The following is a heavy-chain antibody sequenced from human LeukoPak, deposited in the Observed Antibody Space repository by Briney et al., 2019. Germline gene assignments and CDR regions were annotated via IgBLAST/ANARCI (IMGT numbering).Heavy chain of an antibody. Sequence: ASVKVSCKASGYTFTSYGISWVRQAPGQGLEWMGLISAYNGNTNYAQKLQGRVTMTTDTSTSTAYMELRSLRSDATAVYYCARGSTPGIAVAGTIWGQGTLVTVSS. V-gene: IGHV1-18*01. D-gene: IGHD6-19*01. CDR1: GYTFTSYG. J-gene: IGHJ4*02. CDR2: ISAYNGNT. CDR3: ARGSTPGIAVAGTI.